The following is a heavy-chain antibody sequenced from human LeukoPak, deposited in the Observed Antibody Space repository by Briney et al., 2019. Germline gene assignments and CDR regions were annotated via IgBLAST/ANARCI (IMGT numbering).Heavy chain of an antibody. CDR1: GYPFTTYE. CDR3: ARGPQNDP. V-gene: IGHV1-8*01. Sequence: ASVKVSCKTSGYPFTTYEINWVRQAAGQGLEWMGWVHPNSGNTAYAQKFQGRVTMTRDTSISTTYMELSGLRSDDTAVYFCARGPQNDPWGQGTLATVSS. CDR2: VHPNSGNT. J-gene: IGHJ5*02.